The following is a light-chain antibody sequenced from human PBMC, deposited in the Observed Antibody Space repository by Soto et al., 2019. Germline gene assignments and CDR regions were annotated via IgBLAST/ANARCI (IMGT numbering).Light chain of an antibody. J-gene: IGKJ1*01. Sequence: EIVLTQSPGTMSLSPGERATLSCRATQSVSSSYLAWYQQKPGQAPRLLIYGASSRATAIPDRFSGSGSGTELTRTISRLEPEDLAVYYCQQYGSSPWTFGQGTKVEIK. V-gene: IGKV3-20*01. CDR2: GAS. CDR1: QSVSSSY. CDR3: QQYGSSPWT.